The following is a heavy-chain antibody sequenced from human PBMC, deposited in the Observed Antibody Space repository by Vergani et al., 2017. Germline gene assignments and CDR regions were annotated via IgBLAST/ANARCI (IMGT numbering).Heavy chain of an antibody. V-gene: IGHV4-39*02. CDR2: IYYSGST. Sequence: QLQLQESGPGLVKPSETLSLTCTVSGGSISSSSYYWGWIRQPPGKGLEWIGSIYYSGSTYYNPSLKSRVTISVDTSKNQFSLKLSSVTAADTAVYYCARDLGIQPGWFDPWGQGTLVTVSS. J-gene: IGHJ5*02. CDR3: ARDLGIQPGWFDP. D-gene: IGHD5-18*01. CDR1: GGSISSSSYY.